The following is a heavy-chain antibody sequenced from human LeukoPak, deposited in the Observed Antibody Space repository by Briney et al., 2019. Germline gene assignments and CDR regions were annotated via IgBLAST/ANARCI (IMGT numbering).Heavy chain of an antibody. CDR2: IYYSGST. V-gene: IGHV4-59*08. Sequence: NPSETLSLTCTVSGGSISSYYWSWVRQPPGKGLEWIGYIYYSGSTNYNPPLKSRVTISVDTSKNQFSLKLRSAPAADTAVYYCARQKHSNYVDYWGQGTLVTVSS. D-gene: IGHD4-11*01. CDR1: GGSISSYY. CDR3: ARQKHSNYVDY. J-gene: IGHJ4*02.